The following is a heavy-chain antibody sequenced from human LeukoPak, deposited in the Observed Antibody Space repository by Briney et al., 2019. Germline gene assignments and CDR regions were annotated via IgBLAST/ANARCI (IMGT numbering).Heavy chain of an antibody. V-gene: IGHV4-34*01. Sequence: SETLSLTCAVYGGSFSGYYWSWIRQPPGKGLEWIGEINHSGSTNYNPSLKSRVTISVDTSKNQFSLKLSSVTAADTAVYYCAREYYDFWSGYYDYYYYYMDVWGKGTTVTVSS. CDR2: INHSGST. J-gene: IGHJ6*03. CDR1: GGSFSGYY. D-gene: IGHD3-3*01. CDR3: AREYYDFWSGYYDYYYYYMDV.